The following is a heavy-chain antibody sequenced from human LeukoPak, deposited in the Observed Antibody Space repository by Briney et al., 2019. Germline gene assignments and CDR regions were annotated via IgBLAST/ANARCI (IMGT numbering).Heavy chain of an antibody. CDR1: GDTFTNYG. Sequence: ASVKVSCKASGDTFTNYGVTWVRQAPGQGLEWMGWISAYNGNTNYAQKLQGRVTMTTDTSTNTAYMELRSLRSDDTAVYYCARGVGALFEFWIGAYYFDYSGQGTLVTVSS. J-gene: IGHJ4*02. V-gene: IGHV1-18*01. CDR3: ARGVGALFEFWIGAYYFDY. CDR2: ISAYNGNT. D-gene: IGHD3-3*01.